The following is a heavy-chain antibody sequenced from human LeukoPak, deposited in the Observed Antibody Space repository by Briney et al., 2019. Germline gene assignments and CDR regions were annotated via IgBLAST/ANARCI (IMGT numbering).Heavy chain of an antibody. V-gene: IGHV4-34*01. Sequence: PSETLSLTXAVYGGSFSGYYWSWIRQSPGKGLEGIGEINHSGSTNDNPSLKSRVTISVDTSKNQFSLKLSSVTAADTAVYYCARGRGYRFNWFDPWGQGTLVTVSS. CDR3: ARGRGYRFNWFDP. CDR1: GGSFSGYY. D-gene: IGHD6-13*01. J-gene: IGHJ5*02. CDR2: INHSGST.